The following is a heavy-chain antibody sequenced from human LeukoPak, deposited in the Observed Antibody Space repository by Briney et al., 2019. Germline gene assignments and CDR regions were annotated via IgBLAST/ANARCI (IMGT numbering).Heavy chain of an antibody. CDR1: GGSISSYY. V-gene: IGHV4-59*01. D-gene: IGHD6-13*01. CDR3: AIFAGYSSSSVGRFDI. CDR2: IYYSGST. Sequence: PSETLSLTCTVSGGSISSYYWSWIRQPPGKGLEWIGYIYYSGSTNYNPSLKSRVTISVDTSKNQFSLKLSSVTAADTAVYYCAIFAGYSSSSVGRFDIWGQGTMVTVSS. J-gene: IGHJ3*02.